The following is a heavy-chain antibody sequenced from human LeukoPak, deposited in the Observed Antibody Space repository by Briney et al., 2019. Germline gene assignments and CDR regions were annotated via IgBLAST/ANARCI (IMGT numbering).Heavy chain of an antibody. CDR2: IYYSGST. Sequence: GSLRLSCAASGFTFSSYWMSWVRQAPGKGLEWIGSIYYSGSTYYNPSLKSRVTISVDTSKNQFSLKLSSVTAADTAVYYCARRSGSYFDYWGQGTLVTVSS. D-gene: IGHD1-26*01. V-gene: IGHV4-39*07. CDR1: GFTFSSYW. CDR3: ARRSGSYFDY. J-gene: IGHJ4*02.